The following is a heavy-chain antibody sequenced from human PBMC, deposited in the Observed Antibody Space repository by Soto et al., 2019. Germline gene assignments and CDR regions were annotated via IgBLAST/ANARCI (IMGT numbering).Heavy chain of an antibody. V-gene: IGHV4-34*01. CDR3: ARGYCSGGSCYLPTGYYYMDV. CDR1: GGSFSGYY. CDR2: INHSGST. Sequence: QVQLQQWGAGLLKPSETLSLTCAVYGGSFSGYYWSWIRQPPGKGLEWIGEINHSGSTNYNPSLKSRFTISVDTSKNQFSLKLSSVTAADTAVYYCARGYCSGGSCYLPTGYYYMDVWGKGTTVTVSS. J-gene: IGHJ6*03. D-gene: IGHD2-15*01.